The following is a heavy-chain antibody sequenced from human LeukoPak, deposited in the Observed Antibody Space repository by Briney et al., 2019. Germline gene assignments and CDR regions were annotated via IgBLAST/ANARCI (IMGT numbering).Heavy chain of an antibody. J-gene: IGHJ4*02. Sequence: PGGSLRLSCAASGFTFSDYSMKWVRQAPGKALEWVSSISGNSHHIYYADPVKGRFTISRDNAYRSLYLQMDSLRVEDTAVYYCASGTIVGARGADNWGQEALVTVSS. CDR2: ISGNSHHI. CDR3: ASGTIVGARGADN. V-gene: IGHV3-21*01. CDR1: GFTFSDYS. D-gene: IGHD1-26*01.